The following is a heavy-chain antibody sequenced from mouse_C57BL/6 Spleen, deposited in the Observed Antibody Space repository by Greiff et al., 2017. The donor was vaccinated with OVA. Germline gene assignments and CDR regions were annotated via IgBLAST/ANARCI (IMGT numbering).Heavy chain of an antibody. Sequence: QVQLKQPGAELVKPGASVKLSCKASGYTFTSYWMHWVKQRPGQGLEWIGMIHPNSGSTNYNEKFKSKATLTVDKSSSTAYMQLSSLTSEDSAVYYCARETVVAPYYAMDYWGQGTSVTVSS. D-gene: IGHD1-1*01. V-gene: IGHV1-64*01. CDR1: GYTFTSYW. CDR2: IHPNSGST. CDR3: ARETVVAPYYAMDY. J-gene: IGHJ4*01.